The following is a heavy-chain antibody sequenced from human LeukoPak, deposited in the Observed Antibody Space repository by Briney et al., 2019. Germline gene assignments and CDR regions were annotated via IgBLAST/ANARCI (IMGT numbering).Heavy chain of an antibody. CDR1: GFTFSSYA. CDR2: ISGSGGST. J-gene: IGHJ4*02. CDR3: AKGVVGATSAFDY. V-gene: IGHV3-23*01. Sequence: GGSLRLSCAASGFTFSSYAMSWVRQAPGKGLEWVSAISGSGGSTYYADSVKGRSTISRDNSKNTLYLQMNSLRAEDTAVYYCAKGVVGATSAFDYWGQGTLVTVSS. D-gene: IGHD1-26*01.